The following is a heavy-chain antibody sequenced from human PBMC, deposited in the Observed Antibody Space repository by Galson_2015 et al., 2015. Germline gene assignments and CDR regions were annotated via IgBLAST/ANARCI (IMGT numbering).Heavy chain of an antibody. Sequence: SVKVSCKASGGTFSSYAISWVRQAPGQGLEWMGGIIPIFGTANYAQKFQGRVTITADESSSTAYMELSSLRSEDTAVYYCARATNPYYDSSGRSSAPHDAFDIWGQGTKVTVSS. J-gene: IGHJ3*02. CDR2: IIPIFGTA. CDR3: ARATNPYYDSSGRSSAPHDAFDI. CDR1: GGTFSSYA. V-gene: IGHV1-69*13. D-gene: IGHD3-22*01.